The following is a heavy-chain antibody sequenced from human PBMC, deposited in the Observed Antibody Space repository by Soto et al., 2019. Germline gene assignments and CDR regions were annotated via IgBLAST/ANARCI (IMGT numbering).Heavy chain of an antibody. Sequence: QVQLVESGGGVVQPGRSLRLSCAASGFTFSSYAMHWVRQAPGKGLEWVAVISYDGSNKYYADSVKGRFTISRDNSKNTLLLQMNSVRAEDTAGYYCARPLWRDDYNWGYFDLWGRGTLVTVSS. D-gene: IGHD4-4*01. CDR3: ARPLWRDDYNWGYFDL. CDR2: ISYDGSNK. J-gene: IGHJ2*01. CDR1: GFTFSSYA. V-gene: IGHV3-30-3*01.